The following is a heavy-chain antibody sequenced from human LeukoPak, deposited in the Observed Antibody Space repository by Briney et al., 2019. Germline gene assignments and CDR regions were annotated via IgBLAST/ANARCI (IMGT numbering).Heavy chain of an antibody. CDR3: ATHGYSELRYFDWSTNE. Sequence: GGSLRLSCEASGFTFEDYEMSWFRQAPGKGPEWILYISATGNTKYYADSVRGRFSISRDNAKSSLYLQMSTLRVEDTAVYYCATHGYSELRYFDWSTNEWGQGTLVTVSS. J-gene: IGHJ4*02. CDR1: GFTFEDYE. V-gene: IGHV3-11*01. D-gene: IGHD3-9*01. CDR2: ISATGNTK.